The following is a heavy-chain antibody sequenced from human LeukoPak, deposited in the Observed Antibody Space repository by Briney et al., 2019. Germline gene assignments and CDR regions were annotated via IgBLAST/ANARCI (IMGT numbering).Heavy chain of an antibody. J-gene: IGHJ4*02. Sequence: GGSLRLSCTVSGFTVSSNSMSWVRQAPGKGLEWVSSISSSSSYIYYVDSVKGRFTISRDNAKNSLYLQMNSLRAEDTAVYYCARGQLYYDSSGFDYWGQGTLVTVSS. CDR1: GFTVSSNS. CDR2: ISSSSSYI. CDR3: ARGQLYYDSSGFDY. D-gene: IGHD3-22*01. V-gene: IGHV3-21*01.